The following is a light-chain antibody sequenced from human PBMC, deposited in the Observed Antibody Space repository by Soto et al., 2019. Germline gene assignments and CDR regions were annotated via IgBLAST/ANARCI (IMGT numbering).Light chain of an antibody. CDR1: SSDIGAWDY. V-gene: IGLV2-14*01. J-gene: IGLJ1*01. Sequence: SVLTQPASVSGSPGQSIAISCTGTSSDIGAWDYVSWYQQHPGKAPKLMIYDVSNRPSGVSNRFSGSKSGYTASLTISGLQPEDEADYYCSSHTTTDSHVFGTGTKVTVL. CDR3: SSHTTTDSHV. CDR2: DVS.